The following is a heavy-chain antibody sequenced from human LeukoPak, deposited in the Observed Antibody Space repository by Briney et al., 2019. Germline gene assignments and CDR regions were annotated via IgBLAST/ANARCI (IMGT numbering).Heavy chain of an antibody. D-gene: IGHD2-21*02. CDR2: ISWTSDTI. CDR1: GFTLDDYV. CDR3: VYLCGGDCFFDY. J-gene: IGHJ4*02. Sequence: PGGSLRLSCAASGFTLDDYVMHWVRHAPGKGLEGVSGISWTSDTIGYADSVKGRFTISRDNAKSSLYLQMNSLRTEDTALYYCVYLCGGDCFFDYWGQGTLVTVSS. V-gene: IGHV3-9*01.